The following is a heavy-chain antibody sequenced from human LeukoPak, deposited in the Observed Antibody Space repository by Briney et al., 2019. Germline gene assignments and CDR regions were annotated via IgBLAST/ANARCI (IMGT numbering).Heavy chain of an antibody. J-gene: IGHJ4*02. CDR1: GGSISSGSYY. D-gene: IGHD2-2*01. CDR3: ARGVPAAILDY. Sequence: ASETLSLTCTVSGGSISSGSYYWSWIRQPAGKGLEWIGRIYSSGNTNYNPSLKSRFTISLDTSKNQFSLKLSSVTAADTAVYYCARGVPAAILDYWGQGTLVTVSS. V-gene: IGHV4-61*02. CDR2: IYSSGNT.